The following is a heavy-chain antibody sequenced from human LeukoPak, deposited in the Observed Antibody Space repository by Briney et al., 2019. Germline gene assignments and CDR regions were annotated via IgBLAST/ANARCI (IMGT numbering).Heavy chain of an antibody. CDR2: VYTSGST. J-gene: IGHJ4*02. D-gene: IGHD2-21*01. CDR3: ARDPNSAL. Sequence: PSETLSLTCTVSGGSISSSYWSWLRQPAGKGLEWIGRVYTSGSTNYNYNPSRKSRLTMSVDTSKNQFSLKLSSVTAADTAVYYCARDPNSALWGQGTLVTVSS. CDR1: GGSISSSY. V-gene: IGHV4-4*07.